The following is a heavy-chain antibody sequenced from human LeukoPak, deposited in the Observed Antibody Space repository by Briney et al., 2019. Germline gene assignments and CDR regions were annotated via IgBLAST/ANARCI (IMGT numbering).Heavy chain of an antibody. CDR2: IYYSGST. D-gene: IGHD5-12*01. V-gene: IGHV4-59*12. Sequence: SETLSLTCTVSGGSISSYYWSWIRQPPGKGLEWIGYIYYSGSTNYNPSLKSRVTISVDTSKNQFSLKLSSVTAADTAVYYCARDGYSGPFDYWGQGTLVTVSS. CDR3: ARDGYSGPFDY. J-gene: IGHJ4*02. CDR1: GGSISSYY.